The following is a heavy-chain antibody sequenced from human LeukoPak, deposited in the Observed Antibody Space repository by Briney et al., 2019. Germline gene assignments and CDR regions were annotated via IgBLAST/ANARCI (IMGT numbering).Heavy chain of an antibody. D-gene: IGHD1-20*01. J-gene: IGHJ6*03. V-gene: IGHV1-2*02. CDR2: INPNSGGT. Sequence: ASVKVSCKASGYTFTGYYMHWVRQGPGQGLEWMGWINPNSGGTNYAQKFQGRVTMTRDTSISTAYMELSRLRSDDTAVYYCARYNWNYYYYYMDVWGKGTTVTVSS. CDR1: GYTFTGYY. CDR3: ARYNWNYYYYYMDV.